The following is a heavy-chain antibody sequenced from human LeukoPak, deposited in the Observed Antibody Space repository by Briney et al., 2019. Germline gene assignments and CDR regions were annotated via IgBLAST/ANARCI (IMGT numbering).Heavy chain of an antibody. CDR3: ARGPNRIVVGLEYYFDY. Sequence: GGSLRLSCAASGFTFSSYWMSWVRQAPGKGLEWVADIKQDGSEKYNVDSVKGRFTISRDNAKNSLYLQMNSLRAEDTAVYYCARGPNRIVVGLEYYFDYWGQGTLVTVSS. V-gene: IGHV3-7*01. J-gene: IGHJ4*02. D-gene: IGHD3-22*01. CDR1: GFTFSSYW. CDR2: IKQDGSEK.